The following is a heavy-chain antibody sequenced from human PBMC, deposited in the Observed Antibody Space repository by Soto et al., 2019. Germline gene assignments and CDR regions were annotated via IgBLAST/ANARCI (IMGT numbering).Heavy chain of an antibody. V-gene: IGHV1-46*01. CDR1: GYTFTSYY. CDR2: INPSGGST. D-gene: IGHD3-10*01. Sequence: GASVKVSCKASGYTFTSYYMHWVRQAPGQGLEWMGIINPSGGSTSYAQKFQGRVTMTRDTSTSTVYMELSSLRSEDTAVYYCARPXKMVRGVMGYYYYYGMDVWGQGTTVTVSS. CDR3: ARPXKMVRGVMGYYYYYGMDV. J-gene: IGHJ6*02.